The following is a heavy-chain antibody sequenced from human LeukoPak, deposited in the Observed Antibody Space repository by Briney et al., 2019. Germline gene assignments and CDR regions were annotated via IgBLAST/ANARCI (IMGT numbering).Heavy chain of an antibody. J-gene: IGHJ4*02. V-gene: IGHV3-23*01. CDR2: ISGSGGST. Sequence: GGSLILSCAASGFTFSSYAMSWVRQAPGKGLEWVSAISGSGGSTYYADSVKGRFTISRDNSKNTLYLQMNSLRAEDTAVYYCAKDSPGSYDSSGYYFDYWGQGTLVTVSS. CDR3: AKDSPGSYDSSGYYFDY. D-gene: IGHD3-22*01. CDR1: GFTFSSYA.